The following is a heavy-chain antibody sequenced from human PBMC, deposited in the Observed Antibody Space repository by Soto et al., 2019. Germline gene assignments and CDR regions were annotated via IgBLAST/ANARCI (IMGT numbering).Heavy chain of an antibody. CDR3: ARYEGGRYHGLDV. D-gene: IGHD3-3*01. CDR1: GYIFTDYH. CDR2: INPNSGGT. J-gene: IGHJ6*02. V-gene: IGHV1-2*04. Sequence: QVQLVQSGAEVKKPGASVKVSCKASGYIFTDYHMHWVRQAPGQGLVWMGWINPNSGGTNYAQKFQGWVTMTRDTSISTAYMEVSRLRSIDTAVYYCARYEGGRYHGLDVWGQGTTVTVFS.